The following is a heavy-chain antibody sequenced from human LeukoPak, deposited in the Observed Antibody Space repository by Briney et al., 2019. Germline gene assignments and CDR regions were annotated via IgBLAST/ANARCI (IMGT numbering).Heavy chain of an antibody. CDR1: GGSISISSYY. V-gene: IGHV4-39*01. CDR2: IYYSGSN. Sequence: SETLSLTCTVSGGSISISSYYWGWIRQPPGKGLEWIGNIYYSGSNYYNPSLKSRVTISVDTSRNQFSLKLSSLTAADTAVYYYARKGHDAFDIWGQGTVITVSS. J-gene: IGHJ3*02. CDR3: ARKGHDAFDI.